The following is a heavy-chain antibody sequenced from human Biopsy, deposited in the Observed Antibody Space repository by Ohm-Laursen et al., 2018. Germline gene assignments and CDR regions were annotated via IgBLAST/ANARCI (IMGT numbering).Heavy chain of an antibody. Sequence: GTLSLTWFVYGGSFSGYYWSWIRQPPGKGLEWIGEINHSGSTNYNPSLKSRVTISVDTSKNQFSLKLSSVTAADTAVYYCARGRLRAVARFDYWGQGTLVTVSS. CDR2: INHSGST. V-gene: IGHV4-34*01. CDR3: ARGRLRAVARFDY. CDR1: GGSFSGYY. J-gene: IGHJ4*02. D-gene: IGHD6-19*01.